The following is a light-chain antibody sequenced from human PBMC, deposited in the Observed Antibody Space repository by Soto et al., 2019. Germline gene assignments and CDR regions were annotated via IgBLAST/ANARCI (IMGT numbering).Light chain of an antibody. CDR3: QQYGSSAS. CDR1: QSVSSN. CDR2: GAS. J-gene: IGKJ1*01. V-gene: IGKV3-20*01. Sequence: EMVMTQSPATLSVSPGERATLSCRASQSVSSNLAWYQQKPGQAPRLLIYGASTRATGIPDRFSGSGSGTDFTLTISRLDPEDFAVYYCQQYGSSASFGQGTKVDIK.